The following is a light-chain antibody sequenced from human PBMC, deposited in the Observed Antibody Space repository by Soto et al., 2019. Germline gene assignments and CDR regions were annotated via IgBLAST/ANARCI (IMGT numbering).Light chain of an antibody. CDR3: CSFAASYTLV. J-gene: IGLJ3*02. V-gene: IGLV2-11*01. Sequence: QSALTQPRSVSGSPGQSVTISCTGTSSDVGRYNHVSWYQHHPGKAPKLRIYDVTERPSGVPDRFSGSKSGSTASLTNSGLQAEDEGDYYCCSFAASYTLVFGGGTRLTVL. CDR2: DVT. CDR1: SSDVGRYNH.